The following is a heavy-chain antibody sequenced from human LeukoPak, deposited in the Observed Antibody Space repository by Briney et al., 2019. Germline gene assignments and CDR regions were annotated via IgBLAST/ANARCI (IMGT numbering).Heavy chain of an antibody. V-gene: IGHV4-4*07. CDR2: IHASGST. Sequence: SETLSLTCTVSGDSISAYYWSWIRQPAGRGLEWIGRIHASGSTRYNPSLKSRVTMSVDTSKNQFSLKLSSVTAADTAVYYCARVGDFWSGTFDYWGQGTLVTVSS. CDR3: ARVGDFWSGTFDY. CDR1: GDSISAYY. D-gene: IGHD3-3*01. J-gene: IGHJ4*02.